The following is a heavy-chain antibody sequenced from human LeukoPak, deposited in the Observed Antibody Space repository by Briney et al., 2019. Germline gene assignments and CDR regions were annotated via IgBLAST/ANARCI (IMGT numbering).Heavy chain of an antibody. CDR3: ARDTNGLAY. Sequence: PGGSLRLSCAASGFTFSSHRMHWVRQARGKGLVWVSCVSSDGSTTNYADSVKGRFTISRDNAKSTLYLQMSSLRAEDTAVYYCARDTNGLAYWGLGTRVSVSS. D-gene: IGHD2-8*01. V-gene: IGHV3-74*01. CDR2: VSSDGSTT. J-gene: IGHJ4*02. CDR1: GFTFSSHR.